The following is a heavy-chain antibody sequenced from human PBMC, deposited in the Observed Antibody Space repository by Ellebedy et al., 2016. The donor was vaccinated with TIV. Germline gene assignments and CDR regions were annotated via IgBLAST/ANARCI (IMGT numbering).Heavy chain of an antibody. V-gene: IGHV3-7*01. D-gene: IGHD2-8*01. Sequence: GESLKISCAASAFTFSTYWMSGVRQAPGKGLEWVANIKADGSDITYADSVKCRFTVSRDNAKNSLYLEMNSLTVDDTAEYYCARNGYCTPSNCRSYNWFDPWGQGTLVTVSS. CDR2: IKADGSDI. J-gene: IGHJ5*02. CDR1: AFTFSTYW. CDR3: ARNGYCTPSNCRSYNWFDP.